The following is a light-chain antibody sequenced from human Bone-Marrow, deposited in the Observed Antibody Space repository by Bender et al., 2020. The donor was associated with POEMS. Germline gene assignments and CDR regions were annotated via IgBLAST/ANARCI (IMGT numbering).Light chain of an antibody. Sequence: SYVLTQSSSVSVAPGQTATITCGGDNIGTRSVHWYQQKPGQAPALVVHNDRARPSGIPDRFSGSSSGNTASLTITAAQAEDEADYYCNSRDSNVYHYVFGAGTKVTVL. CDR2: NDR. CDR1: NIGTRS. V-gene: IGLV3-21*02. J-gene: IGLJ1*01. CDR3: NSRDSNVYHYV.